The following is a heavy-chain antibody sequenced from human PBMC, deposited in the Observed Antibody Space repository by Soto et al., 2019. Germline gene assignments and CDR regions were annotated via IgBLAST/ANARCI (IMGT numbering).Heavy chain of an antibody. D-gene: IGHD3-22*01. V-gene: IGHV3-30*18. CDR3: AKDAPYYYDSSGYYGPFDY. Sequence: PGGSLRLSCAASGFTFSSYGIHWVRQAPGKGLEWVALISYDGSNKYYADSVKGRFTISRDNSKNTLYLQMNSLRAEDTAMCYCAKDAPYYYDSSGYYGPFDYWGQGTLVTVSS. J-gene: IGHJ4*02. CDR2: ISYDGSNK. CDR1: GFTFSSYG.